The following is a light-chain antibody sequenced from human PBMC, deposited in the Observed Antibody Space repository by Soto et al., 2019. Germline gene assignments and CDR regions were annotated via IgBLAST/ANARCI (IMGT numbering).Light chain of an antibody. CDR3: QQYGSSPS. Sequence: EIVLTQSPGTLSLSPGERATLSCRASQSVSSSYLAWYQQKSGQAPRLLIYGASSRATGIPDRFSGSGSGTDFTLTISRLEPEDFAVYYCQQYGSSPSFGQGTKV. J-gene: IGKJ1*01. CDR1: QSVSSSY. CDR2: GAS. V-gene: IGKV3-20*01.